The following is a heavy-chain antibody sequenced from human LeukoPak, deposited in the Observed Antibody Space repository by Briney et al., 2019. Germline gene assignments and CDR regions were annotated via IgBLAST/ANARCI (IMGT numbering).Heavy chain of an antibody. CDR2: ISYDGSNK. Sequence: GGSLRLSCAASGFTFSTYGMHWVRQAPGKGLEWVAIISYDGSNKYYGDSVKGRFTISRDNSKNTLYLQMNSLRAEDTAVYYCAKARQKYYYDSSDYSVDYWGQGTLVTVSS. J-gene: IGHJ4*02. CDR1: GFTFSTYG. V-gene: IGHV3-30*18. D-gene: IGHD3-22*01. CDR3: AKARQKYYYDSSDYSVDY.